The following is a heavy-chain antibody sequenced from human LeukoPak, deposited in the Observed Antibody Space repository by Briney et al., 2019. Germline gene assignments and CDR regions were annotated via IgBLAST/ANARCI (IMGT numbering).Heavy chain of an antibody. CDR3: ARGYCSTTSCHDAFDI. Sequence: SETLSLTCAVYGGSFSGYYWSWIRQPPGKGLEWIGEINHSGSTSYDPSLKSRVTISVDTSKNQFSLKLSSVTAADTAVYYCARGYCSTTSCHDAFDIWGQGTMVTVSS. J-gene: IGHJ3*02. CDR2: INHSGST. CDR1: GGSFSGYY. D-gene: IGHD2-2*01. V-gene: IGHV4-34*01.